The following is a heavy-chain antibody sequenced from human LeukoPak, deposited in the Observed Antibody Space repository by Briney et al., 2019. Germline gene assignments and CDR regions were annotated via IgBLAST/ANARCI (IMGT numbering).Heavy chain of an antibody. V-gene: IGHV1-2*02. CDR1: GYTFTGYY. CDR3: ARDLSFLDHHYFDY. D-gene: IGHD1-1*01. J-gene: IGHJ4*02. CDR2: INPNSGGT. Sequence: ASVKVSCKASGYTFTGYYMHWVRQAPGQGLEWMGWINPNSGGTNYAQKFQGRVTMTRDTSISTAYMELSRLRSDDTAVYYCARDLSFLDHHYFDYWGQGTLVTVSS.